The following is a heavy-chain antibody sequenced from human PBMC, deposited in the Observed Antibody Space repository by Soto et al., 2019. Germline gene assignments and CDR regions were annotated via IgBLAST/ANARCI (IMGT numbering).Heavy chain of an antibody. V-gene: IGHV1-8*01. CDR3: AVRGEAAAGTGYYYYYYGMDV. CDR2: MNPNSGNT. J-gene: IGHJ6*02. Sequence: ASVKVSCKASGYTYTSYDINWVRQATGQGLEWMGWMNPNSGNTGYAQKLQGRVTMTRNTSISTAYMELSSLRSEDTAVYYCAVRGEAAAGTGYYYYYYGMDVWGQGTTVTVSS. D-gene: IGHD6-13*01. CDR1: GYTYTSYD.